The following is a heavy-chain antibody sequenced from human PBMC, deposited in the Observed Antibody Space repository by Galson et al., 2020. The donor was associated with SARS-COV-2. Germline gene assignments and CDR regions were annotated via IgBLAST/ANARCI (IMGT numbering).Heavy chain of an antibody. V-gene: IGHV1-3*01. D-gene: IGHD2-21*01. Sequence: ASVKVSCKASGYTFTSYAMHWVRQAPGQRLEWMGWINAGNGNTKYSQKFQGRVTITRDTSASTAYMELSSLSSEDTAVYYCASGTYCGGDCYSDWFDPWGQGTLVTVSS. CDR2: INAGNGNT. CDR1: GYTFTSYA. CDR3: ASGTYCGGDCYSDWFDP. J-gene: IGHJ5*02.